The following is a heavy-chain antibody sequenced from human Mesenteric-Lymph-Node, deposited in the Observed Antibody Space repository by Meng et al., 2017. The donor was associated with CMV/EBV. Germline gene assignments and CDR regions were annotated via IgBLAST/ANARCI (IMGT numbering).Heavy chain of an antibody. CDR2: ISSAGTTI. Sequence: GESLKISCAASGFTFSSYEMNWVRQAPGRGLEWVSYISSAGTTIYYADSVKDRFTVFRDNAKNSLYLEMNSLRAEDTAVYYCARDRRSYDFWSGYYSPFSPWGQGTLVTVSS. CDR1: GFTFSSYE. D-gene: IGHD3-3*01. CDR3: ARDRRSYDFWSGYYSPFSP. J-gene: IGHJ5*02. V-gene: IGHV3-48*03.